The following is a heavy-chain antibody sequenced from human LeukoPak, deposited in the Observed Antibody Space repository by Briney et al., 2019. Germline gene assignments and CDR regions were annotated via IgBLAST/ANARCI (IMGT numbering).Heavy chain of an antibody. J-gene: IGHJ3*02. CDR1: GFTFSSYW. D-gene: IGHD2-2*01. Sequence: GGSLRLSCAASGFTFSSYWMSWVRQAPGKGLEWVANIKQDGSEKYYVDSVKGRFTISRDNAKNSLYLQMNSLRSEDTAVYYCARAGEYQLLHAFDIWGQGTMVTVSS. CDR2: IKQDGSEK. V-gene: IGHV3-7*03. CDR3: ARAGEYQLLHAFDI.